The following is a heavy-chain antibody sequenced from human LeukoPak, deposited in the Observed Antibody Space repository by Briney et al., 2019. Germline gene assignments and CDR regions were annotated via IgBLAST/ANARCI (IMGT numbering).Heavy chain of an antibody. CDR2: TVSEIDGGTT. J-gene: IGHJ6*02. CDR3: TTDEDWNYARKDV. Sequence: GGSLRLSCAASGFTFNYAWMSWVRQVPGKGLEWVGQTVSEIDGGTTDYATPVKGRFTISRDDSKSTLYLQVNSLKIEDTAVYYCTTDEDWNYARKDVWGQGATVIVSS. CDR1: GFTFNYAW. D-gene: IGHD1-7*01. V-gene: IGHV3-15*04.